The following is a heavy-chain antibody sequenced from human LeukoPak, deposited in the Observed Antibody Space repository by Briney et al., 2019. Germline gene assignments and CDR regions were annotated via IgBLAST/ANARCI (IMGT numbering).Heavy chain of an antibody. CDR1: GYTFTGYY. D-gene: IGHD6-19*01. CDR3: ARISSSGWYRGSVGPKQSFDY. CDR2: INPSGGST. V-gene: IGHV1-46*01. Sequence: ASVKVSCKASGYTFTGYYMHWVRQAPGQGLEWMGIINPSGGSTSYAQKFQGRVTMTRDTSTSTVYMELSSLRFEDTAVYYCARISSSGWYRGSVGPKQSFDYWGQGTLVTVSS. J-gene: IGHJ4*02.